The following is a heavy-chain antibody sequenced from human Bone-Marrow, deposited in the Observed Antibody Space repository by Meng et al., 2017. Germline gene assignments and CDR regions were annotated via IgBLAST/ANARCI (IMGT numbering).Heavy chain of an antibody. CDR2: TYYRSKWYN. CDR1: GDSVSSNSAA. CDR3: ARQEGAFDY. Sequence: QILLQQSGPGLVRPSQTLPLTCAISGDSVSSNSAAWNWLRQSPSRGLEWLGRTYYRSKWYNDYAVSVKSRITINPDTSKNQFSLQLNSVTPEDTAVYYCARQEGAFDYWGQGTLVTVSS. D-gene: IGHD3-16*01. J-gene: IGHJ4*02. V-gene: IGHV6-1*01.